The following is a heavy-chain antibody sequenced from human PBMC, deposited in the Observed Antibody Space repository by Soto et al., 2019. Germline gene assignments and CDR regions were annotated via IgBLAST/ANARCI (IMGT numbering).Heavy chain of an antibody. CDR3: ARATGTTLSGYYYYYGMDV. J-gene: IGHJ6*02. D-gene: IGHD1-7*01. V-gene: IGHV4-30-4*01. CDR2: IYYSGST. Sequence: PSETLSLTCTVSGGSISSGDYYGSWIRQPPGKGLEWIGYIYYSGSTYYNPSLKSRVTISVDASKNQFSLKLSSVTAADTAVYYCARATGTTLSGYYYYYGMDVWGQGITVTVSS. CDR1: GGSISSGDYY.